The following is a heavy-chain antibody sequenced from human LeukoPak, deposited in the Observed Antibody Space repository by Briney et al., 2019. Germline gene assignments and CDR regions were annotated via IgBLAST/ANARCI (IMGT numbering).Heavy chain of an antibody. J-gene: IGHJ5*02. Sequence: PSETLSLTCSVSGDSITATSYYWAWIRQPPGKGLEWIGSIYYSGNTNYDPSLQSRVTISVDTSKNQFSLSLSPVTAADTAVYYCARQIRYTYDPNWFHPWGQGTLVTVSS. V-gene: IGHV4-39*01. CDR2: IYYSGNT. D-gene: IGHD5-12*01. CDR1: GDSITATSYY. CDR3: ARQIRYTYDPNWFHP.